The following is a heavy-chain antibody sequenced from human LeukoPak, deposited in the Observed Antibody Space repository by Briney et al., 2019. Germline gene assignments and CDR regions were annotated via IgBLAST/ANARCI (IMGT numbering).Heavy chain of an antibody. D-gene: IGHD5-12*01. Sequence: SETLSLTCTVSGGSISSYYWSWIRQPPGKGLEWIGYIYYSGSTNYNPSLKSRVTISVDTSKNQFSLKLSSVTAADTAVYYCARVPDIVATIPYFDYWGQGTLVTVSS. V-gene: IGHV4-59*08. CDR3: ARVPDIVATIPYFDY. CDR1: GGSISSYY. J-gene: IGHJ4*02. CDR2: IYYSGST.